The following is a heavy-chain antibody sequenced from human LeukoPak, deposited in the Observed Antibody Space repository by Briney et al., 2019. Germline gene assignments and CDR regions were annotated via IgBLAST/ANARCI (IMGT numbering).Heavy chain of an antibody. CDR2: INVSGGGA. V-gene: IGHV1-46*01. CDR1: GYTFTKYY. J-gene: IGHJ3*02. Sequence: ASVKVSCKASGYTFTKYYIHWVRQAPGQGLEWLGVINVSGGGATYAQKFRGGITMTRDTSTDTAYVELSSLRSEDTAVYFCARDFDALDTWGQGTMVTVSS. CDR3: ARDFDALDT.